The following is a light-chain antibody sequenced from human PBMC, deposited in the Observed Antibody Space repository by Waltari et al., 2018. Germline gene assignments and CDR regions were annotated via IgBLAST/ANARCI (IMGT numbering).Light chain of an antibody. CDR1: QSVSFN. CDR2: GAS. CDR3: QQYNNWLAD. V-gene: IGKV3-15*01. J-gene: IGKJ5*01. Sequence: EIVMTQSPATLSVSPGEGATLSCRASQSVSFNLPWYKQKPGQAPRLLIYGASTMATGIPARFSSSGSGTEFTLTISSLQPEDFAVYYCQQYNNWLADFGQGTRLEIK.